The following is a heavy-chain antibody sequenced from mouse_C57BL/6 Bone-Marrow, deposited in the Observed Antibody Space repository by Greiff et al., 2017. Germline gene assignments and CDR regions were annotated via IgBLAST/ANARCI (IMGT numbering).Heavy chain of an antibody. J-gene: IGHJ3*01. CDR1: GFTFTDYY. CDR3: ARSYYYGSSYPWCAY. Sequence: EVKLVESGGGLVQPGGSLSLSCAASGFTFTDYYMSWVRQPPGQALEWLGFIRNKANGYTTDYSATVKGRFTISRDNSQSILYLQMNALRAEDSATYYCARSYYYGSSYPWCAYWGQGTLVTVSA. CDR2: IRNKANGYTT. V-gene: IGHV7-3*01. D-gene: IGHD1-1*01.